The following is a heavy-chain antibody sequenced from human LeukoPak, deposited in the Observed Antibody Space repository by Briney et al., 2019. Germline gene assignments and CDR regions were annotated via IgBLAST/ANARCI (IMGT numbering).Heavy chain of an antibody. Sequence: GGSLRLSCAASGFTFSSYAMSWFRQAPGKGLEWVSAISGSGGSTYYADSVKGRFTISRDNSKNTLYLQMNSLRAEDTAVYYCAKYTGYCSSTSCYGGIRDAFDIWGQGTMVTVSS. CDR1: GFTFSSYA. D-gene: IGHD2-2*01. V-gene: IGHV3-23*01. CDR2: ISGSGGST. J-gene: IGHJ3*02. CDR3: AKYTGYCSSTSCYGGIRDAFDI.